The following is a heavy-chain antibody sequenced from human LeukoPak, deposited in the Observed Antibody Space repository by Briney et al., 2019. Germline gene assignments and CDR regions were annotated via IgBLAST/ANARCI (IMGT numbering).Heavy chain of an antibody. CDR3: ATDFYDST. Sequence: GGSLRLSCATSGFTFSNAWMNWVRQAPGKGLEWVGRIRSNSDGGTIDYAAPVKGRFTLSRDDSKTTLYLQMNSLQTEDTAVYYCATDFYDSTWGQGTLVIVSS. V-gene: IGHV3-15*07. D-gene: IGHD3-22*01. CDR1: GFTFSNAW. CDR2: IRSNSDGGTI. J-gene: IGHJ5*02.